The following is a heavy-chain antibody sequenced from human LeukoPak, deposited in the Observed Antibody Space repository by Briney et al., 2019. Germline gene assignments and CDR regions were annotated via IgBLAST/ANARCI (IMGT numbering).Heavy chain of an antibody. J-gene: IGHJ6*02. CDR3: ARGPRYYSYYGLDV. Sequence: SETLSLTCTVSAGSISIYYWSWIRRPPGKGLEWIGSIYYTGSTNYNPSLESRVTMSVGTSKNQFSLKLSSLTAADTAVYFCARGPRYYSYYGLDVWGQGTTVTVSS. V-gene: IGHV4-59*01. CDR2: IYYTGST. CDR1: AGSISIYY.